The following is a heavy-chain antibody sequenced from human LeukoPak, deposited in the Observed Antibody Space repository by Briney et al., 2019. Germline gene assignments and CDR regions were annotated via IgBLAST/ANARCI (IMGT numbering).Heavy chain of an antibody. V-gene: IGHV4-31*03. Sequence: SSETLSLTCTVSGGSISSGGYYWSWIRQHPGKGLEWIGYIYYSGSTYYNPSLKSRVTISVDTSKNQFSLKLSPVTAADTAVYYCAKRRGYSFLVYFDYWGQGTLVTVSS. CDR1: GGSISSGGYY. CDR2: IYYSGST. CDR3: AKRRGYSFLVYFDY. J-gene: IGHJ4*02. D-gene: IGHD5-18*01.